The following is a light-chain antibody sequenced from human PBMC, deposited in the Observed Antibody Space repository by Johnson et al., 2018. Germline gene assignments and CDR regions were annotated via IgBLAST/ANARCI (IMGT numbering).Light chain of an antibody. V-gene: IGLV1-51*02. CDR1: SSNIGNNY. CDR2: ENN. CDR3: GTWDSSLMAGNG. Sequence: QSVLTQPPSVSAAPGQKVTISCSGSSSNIGNNYVSWYQQLTGTAPKLLIYENNKRPSGIPDRFSGSKSGTSATLGITGLQTGDEADYYCGTWDSSLMAGNGCGTGTKVIDL. J-gene: IGLJ1*01.